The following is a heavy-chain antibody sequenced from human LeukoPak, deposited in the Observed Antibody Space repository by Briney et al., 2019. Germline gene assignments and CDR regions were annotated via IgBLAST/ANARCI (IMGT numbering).Heavy chain of an antibody. CDR1: GGSISSSSYS. J-gene: IGHJ4*02. CDR3: AREILGGFNPGAY. D-gene: IGHD1-14*01. V-gene: IGHV4-39*06. CDR2: IHRSGSP. Sequence: PSETLSLTCTVSGGSISSSSYSWGWIRQPPGKGLEWIGEIHRSGSPNYPSLQSRVTISIDRSRNQIALELSSVTAADTAVYYCAREILGGFNPGAYWGQGTLVTVSS.